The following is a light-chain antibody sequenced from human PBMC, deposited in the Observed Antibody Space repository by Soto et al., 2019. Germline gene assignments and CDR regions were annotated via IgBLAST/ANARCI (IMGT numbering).Light chain of an antibody. V-gene: IGKV3-20*01. CDR2: GAS. Sequence: EIVLTQSPGTLSLSPGERATLSCRASQSVSSSYLAWYQQKPGQAPRLLIYGASSRATGIPDRFSGSGSGTDFTLTISRLEPEDFAVYYCQQYGGEFGQGAKVDIK. J-gene: IGKJ1*01. CDR3: QQYGGE. CDR1: QSVSSSY.